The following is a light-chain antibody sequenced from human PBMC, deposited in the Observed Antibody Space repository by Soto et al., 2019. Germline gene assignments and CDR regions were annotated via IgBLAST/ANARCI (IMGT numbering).Light chain of an antibody. Sequence: EIVMTQSPATLSVSPGERATLSCRASQSLSFNLAWYQQKPGQAPRLLIYGASSRATGIPDRFSGSGSGTDFTLTISRLEPEDFAVYYCQQYGSSPPWTFGQGTKVDIK. V-gene: IGKV3-20*01. CDR1: QSLSFN. CDR3: QQYGSSPPWT. J-gene: IGKJ1*01. CDR2: GAS.